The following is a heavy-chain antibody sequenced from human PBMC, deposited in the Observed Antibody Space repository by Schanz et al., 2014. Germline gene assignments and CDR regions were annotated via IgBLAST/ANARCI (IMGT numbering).Heavy chain of an antibody. CDR3: VREDMVRGIRAFDI. Sequence: VQLVESGGGLVKPGGSLRLSCAASGFTFSDYFMTWIRQAPGKGLEWLSYISSSGTSTYYADSVKGRFTISRDNAKNSLFLQMNSLTAEDTAVYYCVREDMVRGIRAFDIWGQGTMVTVSS. V-gene: IGHV3-11*04. CDR2: ISSSGTST. D-gene: IGHD3-10*01. CDR1: GFTFSDYF. J-gene: IGHJ3*02.